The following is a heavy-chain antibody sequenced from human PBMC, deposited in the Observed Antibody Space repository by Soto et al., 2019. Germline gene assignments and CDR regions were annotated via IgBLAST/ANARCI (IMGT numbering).Heavy chain of an antibody. Sequence: PSETLSLTCAVYGGSFSAYYWSWVRQPPGKGLEWIGEIIHSESTKYNPSLKSRVTISVDTSKNQFPLKLSSVTAADMAVYYCARQRPTDGRWEFANYYGMDVWGQGTPVTVSS. CDR1: GGSFSAYY. CDR2: IIHSEST. D-gene: IGHD1-26*01. V-gene: IGHV4-34*12. CDR3: ARQRPTDGRWEFANYYGMDV. J-gene: IGHJ6*02.